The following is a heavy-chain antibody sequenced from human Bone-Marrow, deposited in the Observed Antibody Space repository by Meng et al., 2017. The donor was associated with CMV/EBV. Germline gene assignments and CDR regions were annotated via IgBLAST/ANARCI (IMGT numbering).Heavy chain of an antibody. CDR3: ARHASGWYRGNWFDP. CDR1: GGSVSSGSYY. CDR2: IYYSGST. Sequence: GSLRLSCTVSGGSVSSGSYYWSWIRQPPGKGLEWIGSIYYSGSTYYNPSLKSRVTISVDTSKNQFSLKLSSVTAADTAVYYCARHASGWYRGNWFDPWGQGTLVTVSS. D-gene: IGHD6-19*01. V-gene: IGHV4-39*01. J-gene: IGHJ5*02.